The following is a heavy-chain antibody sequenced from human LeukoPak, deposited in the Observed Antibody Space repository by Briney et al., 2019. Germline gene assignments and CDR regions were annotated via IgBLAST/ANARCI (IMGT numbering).Heavy chain of an antibody. Sequence: PSETLSLTCAVYVGSFSGYYWSWIRQPPGKGLDWIGEINQCGSTNYNPSIKSRGTISVDKSKNQFSLKLSSVTAADTAVYYCARGDSSGYYLAEYFQHWGQGTLVTVSS. J-gene: IGHJ1*01. D-gene: IGHD3-22*01. CDR1: VGSFSGYY. CDR2: INQCGST. CDR3: ARGDSSGYYLAEYFQH. V-gene: IGHV4-34*01.